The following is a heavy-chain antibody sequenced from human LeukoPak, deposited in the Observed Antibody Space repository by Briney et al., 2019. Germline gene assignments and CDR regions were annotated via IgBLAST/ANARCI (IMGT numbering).Heavy chain of an antibody. Sequence: ASVTVSCKASGYTFTSYGISWVRQAPGQGLEWMGWISAYNGNTNYAQTLHGRVTMTTDTSTSTAYMELRSLRSDDTVVYYCAREDYGDYPTPLYYWGQGTLVTVSS. CDR1: GYTFTSYG. CDR2: ISAYNGNT. V-gene: IGHV1-18*01. CDR3: AREDYGDYPTPLYY. D-gene: IGHD4-17*01. J-gene: IGHJ4*02.